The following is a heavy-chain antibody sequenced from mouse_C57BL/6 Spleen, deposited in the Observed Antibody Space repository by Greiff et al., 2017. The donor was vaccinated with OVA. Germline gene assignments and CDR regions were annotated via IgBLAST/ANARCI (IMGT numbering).Heavy chain of an antibody. Sequence: EVQLQESGPELVKPGASVKIPCKASGYTFTDYNMDWVKQSHGKSLEWIGDINPNNGGTIYNQKFKGKATLTVDKSSSTAYMELRSLTSEDTAVYYCATSYYVFAYWGQGTLVTVSA. D-gene: IGHD1-1*02. CDR1: GYTFTDYN. CDR2: INPNNGGT. V-gene: IGHV1-18*01. J-gene: IGHJ3*01. CDR3: ATSYYVFAY.